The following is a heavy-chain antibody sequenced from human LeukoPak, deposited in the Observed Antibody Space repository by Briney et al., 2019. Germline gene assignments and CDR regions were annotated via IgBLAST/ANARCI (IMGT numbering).Heavy chain of an antibody. CDR1: GFTFSSHG. Sequence: GRSLRLSCAASGFTFSSHGMHWVRQAPGKGLEWVAVISYDGSNKYYADSVKGRFTISRDNSKNTLYLQMNSLRAEDTAVYYCAKDLRWLQLSRQGFDYWGQGTLVTVSS. V-gene: IGHV3-30*18. CDR2: ISYDGSNK. J-gene: IGHJ4*02. CDR3: AKDLRWLQLSRQGFDY. D-gene: IGHD5-24*01.